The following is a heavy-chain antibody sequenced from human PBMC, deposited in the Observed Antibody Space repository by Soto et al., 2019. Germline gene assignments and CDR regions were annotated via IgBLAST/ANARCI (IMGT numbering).Heavy chain of an antibody. V-gene: IGHV4-4*02. CDR1: GGSLISSNG. Sequence: PSESLSLTCAVPGGSLISSNGWNWVRQPPGKSLEWIGELYHSGSTYYKPSLKRRVAMSVDTSKNQFSLKLTSATAADTAVYYCARRDWSGSTSHFYLDYWGQGVLVTVSS. CDR3: ARRDWSGSTSHFYLDY. D-gene: IGHD3-9*01. J-gene: IGHJ4*02. CDR2: LYHSGST.